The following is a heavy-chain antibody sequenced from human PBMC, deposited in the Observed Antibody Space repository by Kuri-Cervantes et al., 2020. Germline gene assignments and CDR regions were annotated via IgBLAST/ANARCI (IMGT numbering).Heavy chain of an antibody. D-gene: IGHD2-15*01. Sequence: GESLKISCAASGFTFSSYGMHWVRQAPGKGLEWVAVIWYDGSNKYYADSVKGRFTISRDNSKNTLYLQMNSLRAEDTAVYYCAREGEGYCSGGSCYSGNWFDPWGQGTLVTVSS. CDR2: IWYDGSNK. CDR3: AREGEGYCSGGSCYSGNWFDP. CDR1: GFTFSSYG. J-gene: IGHJ5*02. V-gene: IGHV3-33*01.